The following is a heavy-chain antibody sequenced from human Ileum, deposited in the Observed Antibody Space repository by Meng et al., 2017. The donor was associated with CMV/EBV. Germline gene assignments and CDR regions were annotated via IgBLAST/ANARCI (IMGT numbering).Heavy chain of an antibody. J-gene: IGHJ6*02. CDR1: FTFSNDG. Sequence: FTFSNDGMYWVRQAPGKGREWVAVIWYDGSEKYYAGSVKGRFTISRDNSKNTMYLQMSSLRAEDTAVYYCAKRIAPAGSASYGLDVWGQGTAVTVSS. V-gene: IGHV3-33*03. CDR2: IWYDGSEK. D-gene: IGHD6-13*01. CDR3: AKRIAPAGSASYGLDV.